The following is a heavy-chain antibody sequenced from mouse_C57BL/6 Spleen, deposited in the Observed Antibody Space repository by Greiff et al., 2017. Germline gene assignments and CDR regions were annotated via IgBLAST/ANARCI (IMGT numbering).Heavy chain of an antibody. J-gene: IGHJ2*01. V-gene: IGHV1-26*01. CDR3: ARGVYGNYYFDY. CDR2: INPNNGGT. CDR1: GYTFTDYY. Sequence: EVQLQQSGPELVKPGASVKISCKASGYTFTDYYMNWVKQSHGKSLEWIGDINPNNGGTSYNQKFKGKATLTVDKSSSTAYMELRSLTSEDSAVYYCARGVYGNYYFDYWGQGTTLTVSS. D-gene: IGHD2-1*01.